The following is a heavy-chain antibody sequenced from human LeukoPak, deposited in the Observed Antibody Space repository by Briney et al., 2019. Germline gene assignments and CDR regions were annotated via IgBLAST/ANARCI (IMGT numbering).Heavy chain of an antibody. CDR2: ISGSGGSA. Sequence: GGSLRLSCAASGFTFSSYAMSWVRQATGKGLEWVSAISGSGGSAYYADSVKGRFTISRDNSKNTLYLQMNSLRAEDTAVYYCAKDRTASPKIVVVINSPSDYWGQGTLVTVSS. CDR3: AKDRTASPKIVVVINSPSDY. D-gene: IGHD3-22*01. V-gene: IGHV3-23*01. CDR1: GFTFSSYA. J-gene: IGHJ4*02.